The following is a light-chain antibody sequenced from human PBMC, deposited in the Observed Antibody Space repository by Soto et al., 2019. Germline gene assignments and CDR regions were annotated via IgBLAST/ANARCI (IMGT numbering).Light chain of an antibody. Sequence: QSALTQPPSASGSPGQSVAISCTGTASDIGGYTFVSWYQQHPGKAPKLLIYDVNKRPSGVPDRFSGSKSGNTASLTVSGLQAEEGADYYCGAHGAPTPYVFGTGTKVPFL. V-gene: IGLV2-8*01. CDR1: ASDIGGYTF. CDR3: GAHGAPTPYV. CDR2: DVN. J-gene: IGLJ1*01.